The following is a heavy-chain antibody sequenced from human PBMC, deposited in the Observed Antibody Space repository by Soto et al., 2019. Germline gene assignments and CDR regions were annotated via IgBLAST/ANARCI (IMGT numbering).Heavy chain of an antibody. Sequence: QVQLVQSGAEVKKPGASVKVSCKASGYSFTDYHVHWVRQAPGQGLEWLGRINPKSGGTSTAQKFQGWVTMTRDTSINTASMDLTRLRSDDTAVYYCARGHSTDCSNGVCSFFYNHEMDVWGQGTPITV. V-gene: IGHV1-2*04. CDR3: ARGHSTDCSNGVCSFFYNHEMDV. D-gene: IGHD2-8*01. CDR1: GYSFTDYH. J-gene: IGHJ6*02. CDR2: INPKSGGT.